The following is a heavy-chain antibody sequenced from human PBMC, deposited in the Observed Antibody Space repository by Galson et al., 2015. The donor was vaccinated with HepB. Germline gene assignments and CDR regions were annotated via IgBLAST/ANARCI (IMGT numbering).Heavy chain of an antibody. D-gene: IGHD6-13*01. V-gene: IGHV1-18*01. J-gene: IGHJ6*03. CDR1: GCTLTYYG. Sequence: SVKVSCKASGCTLTYYGITWVRQAPGQGLEWLGWISAYNGDTTYAQNVQGRVTLTTDTSTSTAYMELRGLRSDDTAVYYGAPGYSSSHYYMDVWGEGTTVTAS. CDR2: ISAYNGDT. CDR3: APGYSSSHYYMDV.